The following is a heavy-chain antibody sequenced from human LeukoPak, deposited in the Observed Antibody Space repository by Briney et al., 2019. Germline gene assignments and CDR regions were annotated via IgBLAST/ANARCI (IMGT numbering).Heavy chain of an antibody. CDR3: ARTMADAFDI. V-gene: IGHV4-39*01. J-gene: IGHJ3*02. CDR1: GGSISSSSYY. Sequence: SETLSLTCTVSGGSISSSSYYWGWIRQPPGKGLEWIGSIYYSGSTYYNPPLKGRVTISVDTSKNQFSLKLSSVTAADTAVYYCARTMADAFDIWGQGTMVTVSS. CDR2: IYYSGST. D-gene: IGHD3-10*01.